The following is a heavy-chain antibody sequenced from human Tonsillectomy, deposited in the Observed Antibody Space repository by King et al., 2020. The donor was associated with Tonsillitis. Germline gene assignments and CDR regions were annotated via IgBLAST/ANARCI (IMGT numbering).Heavy chain of an antibody. CDR2: IGTAGDT. J-gene: IGHJ3*01. D-gene: IGHD2-15*01. CDR1: GFTFSIYD. CDR3: VRARPGYCTGGSCFSDAFDL. V-gene: IGHV3-13*01. Sequence: VQLVESGGGSVQPGESLRLSCAASGFTFSIYDMHWVRQATGKGLEWVSFIGTAGDTYYPGSVTVRFTISSENAMNPLILQMNSVRAGDTAVYYCVRARPGYCTGGSCFSDAFDLWGQGTMVTVSS.